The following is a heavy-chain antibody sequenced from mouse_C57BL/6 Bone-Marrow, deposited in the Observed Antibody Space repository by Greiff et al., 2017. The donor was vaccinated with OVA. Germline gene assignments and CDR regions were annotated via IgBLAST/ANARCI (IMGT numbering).Heavy chain of an antibody. D-gene: IGHD4-1*02. CDR1: GYTFTDYY. V-gene: IGHV1-76*01. CDR3: ASSQLGPLGY. Sequence: QVQLQQSGAELVRPGASVKLSCKASGYTFTDYYINWVKQRPGQGLEWIARIYPGSGNTYYNEKFKGKATLTAEKSSSTAYMQLSSLTSEDSAVYFCASSQLGPLGYWGQGTTLTVSS. CDR2: IYPGSGNT. J-gene: IGHJ2*01.